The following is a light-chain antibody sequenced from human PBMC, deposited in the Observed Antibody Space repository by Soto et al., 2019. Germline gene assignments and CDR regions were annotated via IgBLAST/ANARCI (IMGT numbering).Light chain of an antibody. J-gene: IGKJ1*01. CDR3: QQSYSTLWT. CDR1: QSITIY. CDR2: GAS. Sequence: DIQMTQTPSSLSASVGDRLTITCRASQSITIYLNWYQQKPGEAPNLLIFGASTLQSGVPSRFSGSGSGTDFTLTISSLQPEDFATYYCQQSYSTLWTFGQGTKVDVK. V-gene: IGKV1-39*01.